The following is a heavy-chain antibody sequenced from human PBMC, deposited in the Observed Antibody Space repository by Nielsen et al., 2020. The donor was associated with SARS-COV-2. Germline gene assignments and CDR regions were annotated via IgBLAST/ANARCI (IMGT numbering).Heavy chain of an antibody. D-gene: IGHD6-13*01. CDR1: GYTFTSYA. J-gene: IGHJ5*02. CDR2: INTNTGNP. Sequence: ASVKVSCKASGYTFTSYAMNWVRQAPGQGLEWMGWINTNTGNPTYAQGFTGRFVFSLDTSVSTAYLQISSLKAEDTAVYYCARGRRVAAAGLVSWFDPWGQGTLVTVSS. V-gene: IGHV7-4-1*02. CDR3: ARGRRVAAAGLVSWFDP.